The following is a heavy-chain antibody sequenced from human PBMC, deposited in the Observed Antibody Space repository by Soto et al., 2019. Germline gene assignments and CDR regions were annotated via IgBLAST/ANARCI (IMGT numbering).Heavy chain of an antibody. J-gene: IGHJ5*02. D-gene: IGHD6-13*01. CDR2: MNPNSGNT. CDR1: GYTFTSYD. Sequence: GASVKVSCKASGYTFTSYDINWVRQATGQGLEWMGWMNPNSGNTGYVKKFQGRVTMTRDTSMSTAYMELSSLRSEDTAVYYCARAKAPLYSSSWYWFDPWGQGTLVTVSP. CDR3: ARAKAPLYSSSWYWFDP. V-gene: IGHV1-8*01.